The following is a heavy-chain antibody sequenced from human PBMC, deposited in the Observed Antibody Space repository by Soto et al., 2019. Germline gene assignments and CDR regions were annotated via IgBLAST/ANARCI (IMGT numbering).Heavy chain of an antibody. V-gene: IGHV4-39*01. CDR1: GGSINSRSYY. Sequence: PSETLSLTCTVSGGSINSRSYYWGWIRQPPGKGLEWIGSIYYSGNTYYNPSLKSRVTISVDTSKTQFSLKLSSVTAADTAVYYCASHRSSDYVQEYIQYWGLGTLVTVSS. CDR3: ASHRSSDYVQEYIQY. J-gene: IGHJ1*01. CDR2: IYYSGNT. D-gene: IGHD5-12*01.